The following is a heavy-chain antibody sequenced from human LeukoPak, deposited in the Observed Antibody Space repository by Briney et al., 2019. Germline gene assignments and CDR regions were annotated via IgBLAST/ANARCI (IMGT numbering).Heavy chain of an antibody. CDR3: ARHLYDFWSGYYWPFDY. CDR2: IYPGDSDT. CDR1: GYSFTSYW. Sequence: GESLKISRKGSGYSFTSYWIGWVRQMPGKGLEWMGIIYPGDSDTRYSPSFQGQVTISADKSTSTAYLQWSSLKASDTAMYYCARHLYDFWSGYYWPFDYWGQGTLVTVSS. D-gene: IGHD3-3*01. J-gene: IGHJ4*02. V-gene: IGHV5-51*01.